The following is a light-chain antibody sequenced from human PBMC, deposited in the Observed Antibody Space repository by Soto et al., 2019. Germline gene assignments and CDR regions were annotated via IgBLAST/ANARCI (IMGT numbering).Light chain of an antibody. CDR3: TSYTSSSTLYV. CDR2: EVS. J-gene: IGLJ1*01. V-gene: IGLV2-14*01. Sequence: QSVLTQPASVSGSPGHSITISCTGTTSDVGGYKYVSWYQHHPGKAPKFLIYEVSNRPSGVSNRFSGSRSGNTASLTISGLQAEDEADYYCTSYTSSSTLYVFGTGTKVTVL. CDR1: TSDVGGYKY.